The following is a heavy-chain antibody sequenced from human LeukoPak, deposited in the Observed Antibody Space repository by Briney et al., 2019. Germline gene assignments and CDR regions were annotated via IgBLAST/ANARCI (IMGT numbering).Heavy chain of an antibody. Sequence: SETLPLTCAVYGGSFSGYYWSWIRQPPGKGLEWIGEINHSGSTNYNPSLKSRVTISVDTSKNQFSLKLSSVTAADTAVYYCARGEGVPAATYYFDYWGQGTLVTVSS. J-gene: IGHJ4*02. CDR1: GGSFSGYY. CDR3: ARGEGVPAATYYFDY. V-gene: IGHV4-34*01. D-gene: IGHD2-2*01. CDR2: INHSGST.